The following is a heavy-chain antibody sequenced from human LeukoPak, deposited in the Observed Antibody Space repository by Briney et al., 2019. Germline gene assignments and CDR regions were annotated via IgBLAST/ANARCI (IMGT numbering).Heavy chain of an antibody. V-gene: IGHV3-48*01. D-gene: IGHD4-17*01. J-gene: IGHJ4*02. Sequence: GGSLRLSCAASGFTFSTYSMNWVRQAPGRGLEWVSYISSSSSAMYYADSVKGRFAISRDNVKNSLLLQMNSLRAEDTAVYYCATIYGDYGYWGQGTLVTVSS. CDR3: ATIYGDYGY. CDR1: GFTFSTYS. CDR2: ISSSSSAM.